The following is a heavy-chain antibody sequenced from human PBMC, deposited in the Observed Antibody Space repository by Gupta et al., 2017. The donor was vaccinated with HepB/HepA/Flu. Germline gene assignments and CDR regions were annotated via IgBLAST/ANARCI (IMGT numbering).Heavy chain of an antibody. CDR1: GYTFTGYY. V-gene: IGHV1-2*02. CDR2: INPNSGGT. D-gene: IGHD5-18*01. Sequence: QVQLVQSGAEVKKPGASVKVSCKASGYTFTGYYMHWVRQAPGQGLEWMGWINPNSGGTNYAQKFQGRVTMTRDTSISTAYMELSRLRSDDTAVYYCALQRSPNKYYYYYYYMDVWGKGTTVTVSS. CDR3: ALQRSPNKYYYYYYYMDV. J-gene: IGHJ6*03.